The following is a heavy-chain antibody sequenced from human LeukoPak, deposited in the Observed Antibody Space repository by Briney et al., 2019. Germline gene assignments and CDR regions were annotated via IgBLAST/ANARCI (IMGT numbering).Heavy chain of an antibody. CDR2: ISTYNGNT. J-gene: IGHJ6*03. V-gene: IGHV1-18*01. CDR1: GYTFSSYG. CDR3: ARGSYMDV. Sequence: ASVKVSCKASGYTFSSYGITWVRQAPGQGLEWMGWISTYNGNTNYAQKLQGRVTVTTDTTTSTAYMELRSLRSDDTAVYYCARGSYMDVWGKGTTVTISS.